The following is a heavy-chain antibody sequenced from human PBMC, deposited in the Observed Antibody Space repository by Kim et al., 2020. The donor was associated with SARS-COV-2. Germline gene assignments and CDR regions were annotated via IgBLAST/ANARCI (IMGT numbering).Heavy chain of an antibody. D-gene: IGHD3-9*01. CDR3: ARDREYYDILTGYLRGGGIYYYYGMDV. V-gene: IGHV3-30*04. J-gene: IGHJ6*02. CDR1: GFTFSSYA. CDR2: ISYDGSNK. Sequence: GGSLRLSCEASGFTFSSYAMHWVRQAPGKGLEWVAVISYDGSNKYYADSVKGRFTISRDNSKNTLYLQMNSLRAEDTAVYYCARDREYYDILTGYLRGGGIYYYYGMDVWGQGTTVTVSS.